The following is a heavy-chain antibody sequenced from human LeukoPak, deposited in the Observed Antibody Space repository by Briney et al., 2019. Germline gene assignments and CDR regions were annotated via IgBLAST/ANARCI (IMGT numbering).Heavy chain of an antibody. CDR3: ARGESLLWFGETPENWFDP. D-gene: IGHD3-10*01. V-gene: IGHV4-34*01. CDR2: IIHSGGT. CDR1: GGSFSGDY. J-gene: IGHJ5*02. Sequence: SETLSLTCVVYGGSFSGDYWSWIRQPPGKGLEWIGEIIHSGGTNYNPSLKSRVTISVDTSKNQFSLKLSSVAAADTAVYYCARGESLLWFGETPENWFDPWGQGTLVTVSS.